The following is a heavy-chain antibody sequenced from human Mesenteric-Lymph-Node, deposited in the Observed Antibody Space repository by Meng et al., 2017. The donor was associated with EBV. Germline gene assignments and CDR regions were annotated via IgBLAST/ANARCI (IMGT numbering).Heavy chain of an antibody. CDR2: INVGNGDT. Sequence: QVQLVKSGGEVKKPGASVKVSCEASGYTFTSSAMHWVRQAPGQRLEWMGWINVGNGDTKYSQKFHGRVTITRDTSATTAYMELRSLTSEDTAVYYCARDSTGDSRRFDPWGQGSLVTVSS. V-gene: IGHV1-3*01. J-gene: IGHJ5*02. CDR1: GYTFTSSA. CDR3: ARDSTGDSRRFDP. D-gene: IGHD3-22*01.